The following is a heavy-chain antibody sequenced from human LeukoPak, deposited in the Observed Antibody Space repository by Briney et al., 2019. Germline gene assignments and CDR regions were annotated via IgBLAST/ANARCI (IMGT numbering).Heavy chain of an antibody. Sequence: GESLKISCKDSGYSFTSYWIGWVRQMPGKGLEWMGIIYPDDSDIRQSPSFQGQVTMSADKSISTAYLQWSSLEASDTATYYCARLAKARKDGYNFGFDSWGQGTLVTVSS. CDR1: GYSFTSYW. V-gene: IGHV5-51*01. J-gene: IGHJ4*02. CDR3: ARLAKARKDGYNFGFDS. D-gene: IGHD5-24*01. CDR2: IYPDDSDI.